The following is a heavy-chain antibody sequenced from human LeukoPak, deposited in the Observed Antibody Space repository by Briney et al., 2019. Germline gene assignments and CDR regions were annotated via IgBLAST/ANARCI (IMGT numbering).Heavy chain of an antibody. Sequence: QPGGSLRLSCAASGFTFSSYGMHWVRQAPGKGLEWVAVISYDGSNKYYADSVKGRFTISRDNSKNTLYLQMNSLRAEDTAVYYCAKDRHPPILAAAGVGAFDIWGQGTMVTVSS. D-gene: IGHD6-13*01. J-gene: IGHJ3*02. V-gene: IGHV3-30*18. CDR2: ISYDGSNK. CDR1: GFTFSSYG. CDR3: AKDRHPPILAAAGVGAFDI.